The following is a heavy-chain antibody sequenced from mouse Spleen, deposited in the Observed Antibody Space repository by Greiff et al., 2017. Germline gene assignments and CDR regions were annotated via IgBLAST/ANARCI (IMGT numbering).Heavy chain of an antibody. J-gene: IGHJ2*01. Sequence: EVKLMESGGGLVQSGRSLRLSCATSGFTFSDFYMEWVRQAPGKGLEWIAASRNKANDYTTEYSASVKGRFIVSRDTSQSILYLQMNALRAEDTAIYYCARDESFDYWGQGTTLTVSS. V-gene: IGHV7-1*01. CDR2: SRNKANDYTT. CDR3: ARDESFDY. CDR1: GFTFSDFY.